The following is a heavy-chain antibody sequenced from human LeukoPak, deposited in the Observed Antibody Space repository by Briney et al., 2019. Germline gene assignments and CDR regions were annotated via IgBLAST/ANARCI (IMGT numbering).Heavy chain of an antibody. CDR2: INSNSGGT. J-gene: IGHJ4*02. Sequence: GASVKVSCKAAGYTFTDYYLHWVRQAPGQGLEWMGRINSNSGGTNYAQKFQSRVTMTRDTSITSAYMELSGLRSDDTAIYYCARLKGEFDYWGQGTQVTVSS. CDR1: GYTFTDYY. CDR3: ARLKGEFDY. V-gene: IGHV1-2*06.